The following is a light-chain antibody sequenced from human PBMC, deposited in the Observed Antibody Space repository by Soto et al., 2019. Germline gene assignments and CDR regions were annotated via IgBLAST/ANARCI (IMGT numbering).Light chain of an antibody. CDR2: AAS. Sequence: DIQMTQSPSTLSASVGDRVAITCRASQSVTTWLAWYQQKPGTAPRLLIHAASSLNTGVPSRFSGSGAGTNFTPTISTLQPAVFKTFYSKQFFFYPWTFGKGTKGE. CDR1: QSVTTW. CDR3: KQFFFYPWT. V-gene: IGKV1-5*01. J-gene: IGKJ1*01.